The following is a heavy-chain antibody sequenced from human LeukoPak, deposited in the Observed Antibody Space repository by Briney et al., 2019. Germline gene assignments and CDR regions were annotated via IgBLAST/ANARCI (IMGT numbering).Heavy chain of an antibody. CDR1: GFTFSSYG. V-gene: IGHV3-33*01. J-gene: IGHJ6*02. CDR2: IWYDGSNK. Sequence: GGSLRLSCAASGFTFSSYGMHWVRQAPGKGLEWVAVIWYDGSNKYYADSVKGRFTISRDNSKNTLYLQMNSLKTEDTAVYYCARGPTVTFNYHYGMDVWGQGTTVTVSS. D-gene: IGHD4-17*01. CDR3: ARGPTVTFNYHYGMDV.